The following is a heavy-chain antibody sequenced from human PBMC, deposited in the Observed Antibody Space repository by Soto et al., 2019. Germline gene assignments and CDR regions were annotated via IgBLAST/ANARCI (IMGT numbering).Heavy chain of an antibody. CDR1: GYPFSDNQ. CDR3: GRGRSGQIVVFY. D-gene: IGHD1-26*01. V-gene: IGHV1-2*02. CDR2: INPKSDDT. J-gene: IGHJ4*02. Sequence: GASVKVSCKASGYPFSDNQIHWLRRAPGQGLEWMGRINPKSDDTNYAQRFQGRVTMTRDMSITTVYMELNNLSPDDTAVYYCGRGRSGQIVVFYWGQGTPVTVSS.